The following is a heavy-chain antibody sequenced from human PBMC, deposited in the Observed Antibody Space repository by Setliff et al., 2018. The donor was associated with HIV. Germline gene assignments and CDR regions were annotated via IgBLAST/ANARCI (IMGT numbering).Heavy chain of an antibody. J-gene: IGHJ4*02. V-gene: IGHV3-23*01. CDR3: ASSRPPDDSSGYYAY. CDR2: ISGSGGST. Sequence: GGSLRLSCAASGFTFSSYAMSWVRQAPGKGLEWVSAISGSGGSTYYADSVKGRFAISRDNAKNSLNLEMNSLRAEDTAIYYCASSRPPDDSSGYYAYWGQGTLVTVSS. D-gene: IGHD3-22*01. CDR1: GFTFSSYA.